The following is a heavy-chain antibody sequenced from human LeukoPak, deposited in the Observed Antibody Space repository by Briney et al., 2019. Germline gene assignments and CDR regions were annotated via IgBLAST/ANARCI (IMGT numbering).Heavy chain of an antibody. CDR2: IFQRGYS. CDR1: GYSISSGYY. D-gene: IGHD5-24*01. J-gene: IGHJ5*02. V-gene: IGHV4-38-2*01. CDR3: AGDNETIPHGRPIWLDA. Sequence: PSETLSLTCAVSGYSISSGYYWGWIRQSPGKGLQWIGSIFQRGYSYYNPSLKSRVTLSVDTSRNQVSLKLSSGTGADTAGEYSAGDNETIPHGRPIWLDAWGEGTLVTVSS.